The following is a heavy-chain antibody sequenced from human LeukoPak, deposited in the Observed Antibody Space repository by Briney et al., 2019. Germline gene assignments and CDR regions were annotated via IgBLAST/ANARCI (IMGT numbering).Heavy chain of an antibody. CDR3: AHRARTQYGSGIYYRRHDPFDI. D-gene: IGHD3-10*01. V-gene: IGHV4-34*01. Sequence: PSETLSLTCAVYGGSFSGYYWSWIRQPPGKGLEWVGSIYYSGRTYYNPSLKRRVTISLDTSKNHFSLKLSSVTAADTAVYFCAHRARTQYGSGIYYRRHDPFDIWGQGTMVTVSS. CDR1: GGSFSGYY. CDR2: IYYSGRT. J-gene: IGHJ3*02.